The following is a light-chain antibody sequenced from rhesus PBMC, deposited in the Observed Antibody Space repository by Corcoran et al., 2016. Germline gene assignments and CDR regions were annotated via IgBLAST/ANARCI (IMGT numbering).Light chain of an antibody. CDR2: LGS. Sequence: DIVMTQTPLSLPVTPGEPASISCRSSQSLLHSDGYTYLDWYLEKPGQSPQLLIYLGSHRASGVPYRFSGSGAGTDFTLEISRVEAEDVGFYYCMQGTQLPWTFGQGTKVEIK. J-gene: IGKJ1*01. V-gene: IGKV2-91*01. CDR1: QSLLHSDGYTY. CDR3: MQGTQLPWT.